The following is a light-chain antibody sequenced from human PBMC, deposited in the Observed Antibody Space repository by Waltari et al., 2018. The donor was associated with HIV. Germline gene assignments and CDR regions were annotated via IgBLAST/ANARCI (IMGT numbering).Light chain of an antibody. Sequence: EIVLTQSPGTLSLSPGERATLSCRASQSVSSSYVAWYQQKPGQAPRLLIYGASSRATGIPDRFSGSGSGTDFTLTISRLEPEDFAVYYCQQYGGFGQGTKLEIK. CDR2: GAS. J-gene: IGKJ2*03. CDR1: QSVSSSY. CDR3: QQYGG. V-gene: IGKV3-20*01.